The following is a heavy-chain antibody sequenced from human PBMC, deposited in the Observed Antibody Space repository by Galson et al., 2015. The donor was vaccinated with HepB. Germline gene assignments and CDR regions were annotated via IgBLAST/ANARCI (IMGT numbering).Heavy chain of an antibody. D-gene: IGHD2-15*01. V-gene: IGHV1-18*01. CDR3: ARGGLVCSGGSCYPYYFDY. CDR2: ISAYNGNT. CDR1: GYTFTSYG. Sequence: SVKVSCKASGYTFTSYGISWVRQAPGQGLEWMGWISAYNGNTNYAQKLQGRVTMTTDTSTSTAYMELRSLRSDDTAVYYCARGGLVCSGGSCYPYYFDYWGQGTLVTVSS. J-gene: IGHJ4*02.